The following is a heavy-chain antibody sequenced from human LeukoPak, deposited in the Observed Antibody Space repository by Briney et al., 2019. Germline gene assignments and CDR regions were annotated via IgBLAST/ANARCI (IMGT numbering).Heavy chain of an antibody. CDR1: GFSFSSYS. CDR2: ISSSKSYI. V-gene: IGHV3-21*01. Sequence: GGSLRLSCAASGFSFSSYSMNWVRQAPGKGLEWVSSISSSKSYIFYADSVKGRFTISRDNAKNSLYLQMNSLRAEDTAVYYCASSIAAADYFDYWGQGTLVTVSS. D-gene: IGHD6-13*01. CDR3: ASSIAAADYFDY. J-gene: IGHJ4*02.